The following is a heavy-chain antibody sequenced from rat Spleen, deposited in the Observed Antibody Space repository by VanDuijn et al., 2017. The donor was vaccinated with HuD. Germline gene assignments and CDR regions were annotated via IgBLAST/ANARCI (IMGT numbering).Heavy chain of an antibody. CDR1: GFTLSNFY. J-gene: IGHJ2*01. Sequence: EVQLVESGGGFVQPGRSMKLSCAASGFTLSNFYMAWVRQAPTKGLEWVASISTGGGSTYYRDSVKGRFTISRDNAKSSLYLQMDSLRSEDTATYYCTTAAEGWGNWGQGVMVTVSS. V-gene: IGHV5-20*01. D-gene: IGHD1-11*01. CDR3: TTAAEGWGN. CDR2: ISTGGGST.